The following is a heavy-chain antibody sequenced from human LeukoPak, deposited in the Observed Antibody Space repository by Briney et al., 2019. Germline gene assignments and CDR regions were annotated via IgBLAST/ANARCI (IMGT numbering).Heavy chain of an antibody. CDR3: ARRVTMVRGVIKAYYFDY. V-gene: IGHV4-30-2*01. CDR2: IYHSGST. Sequence: SQTLSLTCAVSGGSISSGGYSWSWIRQPPGKGLEWIGYIYHSGSTYCNPSLKSRVTISVDRSKNQFSLKLSSVTAADTAVYYCARRVTMVRGVIKAYYFDYWGQGTLVTVSS. D-gene: IGHD3-10*01. J-gene: IGHJ4*02. CDR1: GGSISSGGYS.